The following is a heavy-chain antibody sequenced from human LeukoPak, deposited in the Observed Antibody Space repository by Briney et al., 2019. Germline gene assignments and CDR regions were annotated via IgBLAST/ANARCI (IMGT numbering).Heavy chain of an antibody. CDR2: IRCDGSNK. D-gene: IGHD3-3*01. CDR1: GFSFSSYG. Sequence: PGGSLRLSCAASGFSFSSYGMHWVRQAPGKGLEWVAFIRCDGSNKYYADSLKGRFTISRDNSKNTLYLQMNSLRAEDTAMYYCAKEGYDFWSGRAPYFFDYWGQGTLVTVSS. CDR3: AKEGYDFWSGRAPYFFDY. V-gene: IGHV3-30*02. J-gene: IGHJ4*02.